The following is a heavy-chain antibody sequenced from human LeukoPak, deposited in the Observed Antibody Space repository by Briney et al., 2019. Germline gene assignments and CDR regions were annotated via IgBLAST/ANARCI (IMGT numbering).Heavy chain of an antibody. CDR2: ISYDGNNK. J-gene: IGHJ5*02. V-gene: IGHV3-30*18. D-gene: IGHD6-13*01. CDR1: GFSFSRYG. CDR3: AKDSGIAVAVEYSWLDP. Sequence: PGGSLRLSCAASGFSFSRYGMHWVRQALGKGLEWVTVISYDGNNKYYGDSVKGRFTISRDNSKNTLYLQMNSLSTEDTAVYYCAKDSGIAVAVEYSWLDPWGQGTLVIVSS.